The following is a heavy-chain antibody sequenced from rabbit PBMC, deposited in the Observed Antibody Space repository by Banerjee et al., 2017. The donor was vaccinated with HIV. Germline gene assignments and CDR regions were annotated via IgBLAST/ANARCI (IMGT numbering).Heavy chain of an antibody. CDR2: IYTGSSGST. J-gene: IGHJ4*01. D-gene: IGHD1-1*01. V-gene: IGHV1S45*01. CDR1: GFSFSSSYW. Sequence: QEQLEESGGDLVKPEGSLTLTCTASGFSFSSSYWICWVRQAPGMGLEWIGCIYTGSSGSTYYATWAKGRFTISKTSWTTVTLQMTSLTAADTATYFCARDLTGVIGWNFNLWGPGTLVTVS. CDR3: ARDLTGVIGWNFNL.